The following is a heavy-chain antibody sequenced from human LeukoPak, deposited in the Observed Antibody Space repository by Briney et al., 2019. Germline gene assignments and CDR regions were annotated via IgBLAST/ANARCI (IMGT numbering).Heavy chain of an antibody. Sequence: SETLSLTCTVSGDSINNYYWSWIRQSPGKGLEWIGYIYYSGSTKYNPSLKSRVTISVDTSKNQFSLKLSSVTAADTAVYYCARHRGSGSPYFNYWGQGTLVTVSS. CDR2: IYYSGST. CDR3: ARHRGSGSPYFNY. CDR1: GDSINNYY. J-gene: IGHJ4*02. V-gene: IGHV4-59*08. D-gene: IGHD3-10*01.